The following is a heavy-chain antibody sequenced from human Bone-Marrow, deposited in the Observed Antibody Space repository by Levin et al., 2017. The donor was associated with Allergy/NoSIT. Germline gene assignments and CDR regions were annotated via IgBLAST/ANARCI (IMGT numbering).Heavy chain of an antibody. D-gene: IGHD3-3*01. CDR3: ASVAGLWSGYYDYNSYYVDV. Sequence: SCVGSEFTFRDYSMSWVRQAPGKGLEWVGFIRSNSYGGTTQYAAPLKGRFTISRADSNSVVYLQMNNLKTEDTGVYYCASVAGLWSGYYDYNSYYVDVWGKGTMVTVSS. J-gene: IGHJ6*03. CDR2: IRSNSYGGTT. CDR1: EFTFRDYS. V-gene: IGHV3-49*04.